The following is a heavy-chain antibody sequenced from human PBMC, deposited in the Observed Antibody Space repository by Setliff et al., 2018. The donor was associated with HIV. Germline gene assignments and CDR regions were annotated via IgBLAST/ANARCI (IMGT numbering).Heavy chain of an antibody. CDR1: GGSFSNYY. J-gene: IGHJ4*02. V-gene: IGHV4-34*01. D-gene: IGHD6-19*01. CDR2: IDHSGST. CDR3: VRGPQWLVQKGRVYYFDY. Sequence: PSETLSLTCAVYGGSFSNYYWTWIRQTPGEGLEWIGEIDHSGSTKYNPSLQRRVTISVDTSKNHVSLKLNSMTAADTAVYFCVRGPQWLVQKGRVYYFDYWGQGTLVTVSS.